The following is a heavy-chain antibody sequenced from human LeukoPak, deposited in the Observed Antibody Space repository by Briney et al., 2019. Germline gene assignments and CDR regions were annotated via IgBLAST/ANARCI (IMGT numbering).Heavy chain of an antibody. CDR2: GSESGGT. CDR1: GGSLNGHY. D-gene: IGHD1-26*01. Sequence: SETLSLTCAVYGGSLNGHYWSWVRQPPGKGLEWIGEGSESGGTKFNPSLKSRVTISADTSKNQFSLKLSSVTAADTAVYYCAKNGQSGFSFDPWGQGTLVTVSS. CDR3: AKNGQSGFSFDP. V-gene: IGHV4-34*01. J-gene: IGHJ5*02.